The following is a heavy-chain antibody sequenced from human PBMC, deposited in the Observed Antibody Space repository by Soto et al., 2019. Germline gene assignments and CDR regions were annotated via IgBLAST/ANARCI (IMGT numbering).Heavy chain of an antibody. CDR1: GGTFSSYT. V-gene: IGHV1-69*08. Sequence: QVQLVQSGAEVKKPGSSVKVSCKASGGTFSSYTISWVRQAPGQGLEWMGRIIPILGIANYAQKFQGRVTITADKSTSTAYMELSSLRSEDTAVYYCAREVVRGVVDYWGHGTLVTVSS. CDR2: IIPILGIA. D-gene: IGHD3-10*01. CDR3: AREVVRGVVDY. J-gene: IGHJ4*01.